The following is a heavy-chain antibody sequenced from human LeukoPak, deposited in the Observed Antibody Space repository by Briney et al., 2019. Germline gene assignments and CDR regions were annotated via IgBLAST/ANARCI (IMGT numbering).Heavy chain of an antibody. CDR3: ARDLNWAFES. CDR1: GFTFSDYS. D-gene: IGHD7-27*01. Sequence: PGGSLRLSCAVYGFTFSDYSMNWVRQAPGMGLEWISYMRTTSSIFYADSVKGRFTISRDNDENSLYLQMNSLRPEDTAVYYCARDLNWAFESWGQGTLVTVSS. CDR2: MRTTSSI. J-gene: IGHJ4*02. V-gene: IGHV3-69-1*02.